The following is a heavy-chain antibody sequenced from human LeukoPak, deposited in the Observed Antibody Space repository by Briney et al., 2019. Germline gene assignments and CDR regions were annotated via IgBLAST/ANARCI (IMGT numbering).Heavy chain of an antibody. CDR1: GFTFSSYS. CDR3: ARDQRRGSSWYS. V-gene: IGHV3-21*01. J-gene: IGHJ4*02. Sequence: PGGSLRLSCAASGFTFSSYSMNWVRQAPGKGLEWVSSIGSSSSYIYYADSVKGRFTISRDNAKNSLYLQMNSLRAEDTAVYYCARDQRRGSSWYSWGQGTLVTVSS. D-gene: IGHD6-13*01. CDR2: IGSSSSYI.